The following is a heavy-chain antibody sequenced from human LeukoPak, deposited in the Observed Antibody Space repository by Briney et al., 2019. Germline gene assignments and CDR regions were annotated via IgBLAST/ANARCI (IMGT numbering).Heavy chain of an antibody. D-gene: IGHD3-22*01. CDR3: ARGGYHDTSGYYYFDY. CDR2: ISSDGSRT. CDR1: GFTFSTYW. V-gene: IGHV3-74*01. J-gene: IGHJ4*02. Sequence: GGSLRLSCVASGFTFSTYWMNWVRQAPGKGLVWVSRISSDGSRTGYADSAKGRFTISRDNAKNTMYLQMNNLRTEDTAVYYCARGGYHDTSGYYYFDYWGQGTLVTVSS.